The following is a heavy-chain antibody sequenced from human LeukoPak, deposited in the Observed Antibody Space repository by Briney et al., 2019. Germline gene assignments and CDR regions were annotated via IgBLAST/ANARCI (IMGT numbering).Heavy chain of an antibody. CDR1: GFTFSRYE. J-gene: IGHJ4*02. Sequence: GGSLRLSCAASGFTFSRYEMNWARQAPGKGLEWVSYISRSGDTIYFADSVKGRFTISRDNAKNSLYLQMSSLRAEDTAVYCCARDYASDYWGQGTLVTVSS. CDR2: ISRSGDTI. V-gene: IGHV3-48*03. CDR3: ARDYASDY. D-gene: IGHD3-10*01.